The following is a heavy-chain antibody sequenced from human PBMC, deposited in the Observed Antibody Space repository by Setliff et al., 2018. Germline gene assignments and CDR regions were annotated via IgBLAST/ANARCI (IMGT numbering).Heavy chain of an antibody. Sequence: PGGSLRLSCAASGFTFSGSAMYWVRQASGKGLEWVGRIRGKADSYPTAYAASVKGRFTISRDDSKNTAYLQMNSLKTEDTAVYYCATDRGWLDMFDYWGQGTQVTVSS. CDR1: GFTFSGSA. D-gene: IGHD6-19*01. CDR3: ATDRGWLDMFDY. V-gene: IGHV3-73*01. J-gene: IGHJ4*02. CDR2: IRGKADSYPT.